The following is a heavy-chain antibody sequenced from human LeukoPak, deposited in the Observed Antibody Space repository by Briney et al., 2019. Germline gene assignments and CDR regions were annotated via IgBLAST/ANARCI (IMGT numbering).Heavy chain of an antibody. CDR1: GFIFSGYN. V-gene: IGHV3-48*01. Sequence: PGGSLRLSRAASGFIFSGYNMNWVRQAPGKGLEWISYITYTSGTIYYADSVKGRFTISRDNAKNSLYLQMNSLRAEDTAVYYCARDGAAQVPLDYWGQGTLVTVSS. D-gene: IGHD3-16*01. CDR2: ITYTSGTI. CDR3: ARDGAAQVPLDY. J-gene: IGHJ4*02.